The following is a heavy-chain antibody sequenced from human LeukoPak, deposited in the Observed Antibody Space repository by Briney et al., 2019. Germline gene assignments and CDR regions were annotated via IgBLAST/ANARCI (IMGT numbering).Heavy chain of an antibody. CDR3: ARGPWYTSGWHGGY. V-gene: IGHV3-7*01. CDR2: IKQDGSEK. Sequence: GGSLRLSCAASGFTFSSYWMSWVRRAPGKGLEWVANIKQDGSEKYYVDSVKGRFTISRDNAKNSLYLQMNSLRAEDTAVYYCARGPWYTSGWHGGYWGQGTLVTVSS. CDR1: GFTFSSYW. D-gene: IGHD6-19*01. J-gene: IGHJ4*02.